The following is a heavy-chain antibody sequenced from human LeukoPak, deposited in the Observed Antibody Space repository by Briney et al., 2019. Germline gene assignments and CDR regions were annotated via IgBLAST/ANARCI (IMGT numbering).Heavy chain of an antibody. V-gene: IGHV3-7*01. CDR1: GFTFSSYW. Sequence: GGSLRLSCAASGFTFSSYWTTWVRQAPGKGLEWVAKIKKDGSEKYYVDSVKGRFTISRDNAKTSLFLQMNSLRAEDTAVYYCAKRSGINYGYFDSWGQGALVTVSS. CDR3: AKRSGINYGYFDS. D-gene: IGHD1-26*01. J-gene: IGHJ4*02. CDR2: IKKDGSEK.